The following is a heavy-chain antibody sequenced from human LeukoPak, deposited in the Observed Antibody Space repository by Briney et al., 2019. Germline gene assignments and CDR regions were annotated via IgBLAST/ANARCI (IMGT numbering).Heavy chain of an antibody. Sequence: AASVKVSCKASGYTLTGYYMHWVRQAPGQGLEWMGWINPNSGGTNYAQKFQGRVTMTRDTSISTAYMELSRLRSDDTAVYYCARSSGWTYYFDYWGQGTLVTVSS. J-gene: IGHJ4*02. D-gene: IGHD6-19*01. V-gene: IGHV1-2*02. CDR3: ARSSGWTYYFDY. CDR2: INPNSGGT. CDR1: GYTLTGYY.